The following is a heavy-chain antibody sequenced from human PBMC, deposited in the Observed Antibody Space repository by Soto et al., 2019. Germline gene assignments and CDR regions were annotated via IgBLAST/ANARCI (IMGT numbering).Heavy chain of an antibody. CDR1: GYTFTSYG. D-gene: IGHD6-6*01. CDR3: ARELRSYSSSSAYGMDV. Sequence: QVQLVQSGAEVKKPGASVKVSCKASGYTFTSYGISWVRQAPGQGLEWMGWISAYNGNTNYAQKLQGRVTMTTDTTTSTAYMELRSLRSDDTAVYYCARELRSYSSSSAYGMDVWGQGTTVTVSS. J-gene: IGHJ6*02. V-gene: IGHV1-18*04. CDR2: ISAYNGNT.